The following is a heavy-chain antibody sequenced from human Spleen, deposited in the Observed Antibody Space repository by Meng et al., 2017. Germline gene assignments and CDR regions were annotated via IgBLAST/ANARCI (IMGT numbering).Heavy chain of an antibody. CDR2: ISSTGGAT. D-gene: IGHD4-11*01. Sequence: EVRLLESGGGLVQPGGSLRLSCAASGFTFSTVGMNWVRQAPGKGLEWVSTISSTGGATYYADSVKGRLTISRDNSKNTLYLQMNSLRAEDTAVYYCVPRTTYFDSWGLGTLVTVPS. CDR3: VPRTTYFDS. J-gene: IGHJ4*02. CDR1: GFTFSTVG. V-gene: IGHV3-23*01.